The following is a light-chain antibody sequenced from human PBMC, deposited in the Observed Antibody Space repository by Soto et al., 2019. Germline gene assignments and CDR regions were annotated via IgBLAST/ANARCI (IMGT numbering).Light chain of an antibody. CDR2: DVN. CDR1: RSDIGAYNF. V-gene: IGLV2-14*03. J-gene: IGLJ2*01. CDR3: TSWTTSTTMI. Sequence: SALTQPASVSGSPGQSIPISCTGTRSDIGAYNFVSWYQQHPGEVPKLILYDVNVRPSGVSNRFSGSKSGNTASLTISGLQAEDEADYYCTSWTTSTTMIFGGGTKLTVL.